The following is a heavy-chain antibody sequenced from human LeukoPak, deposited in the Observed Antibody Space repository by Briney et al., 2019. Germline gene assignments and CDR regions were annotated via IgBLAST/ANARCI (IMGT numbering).Heavy chain of an antibody. J-gene: IGHJ5*02. D-gene: IGHD6-13*01. Sequence: GASVKVSCTASGYTFTSYAMHWVRQAPGQRLEWMGWINAGNGNTKYSQKFQGRVTITRDTSASTAYMELSSLRSEDTAVYYCARGMGGAAAGYNWFDPWGQGTLVTVSS. CDR2: INAGNGNT. V-gene: IGHV1-3*01. CDR1: GYTFTSYA. CDR3: ARGMGGAAAGYNWFDP.